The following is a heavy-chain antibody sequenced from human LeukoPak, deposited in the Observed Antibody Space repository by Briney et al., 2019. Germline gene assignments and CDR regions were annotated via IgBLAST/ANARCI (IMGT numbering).Heavy chain of an antibody. V-gene: IGHV4-61*05. CDR2: IYYSGST. CDR3: ARYNGALDY. Sequence: SETLSLTCSVSGGSISSSDYYWGWIRQPPGKGLEWIGYIYYSGSTNYNPSLKSRVTISVETSKNQFSLKLTSVTAADTAVYYCARYNGALDYWGRGTLVTVSS. D-gene: IGHD1-14*01. J-gene: IGHJ4*02. CDR1: GGSISSSDYY.